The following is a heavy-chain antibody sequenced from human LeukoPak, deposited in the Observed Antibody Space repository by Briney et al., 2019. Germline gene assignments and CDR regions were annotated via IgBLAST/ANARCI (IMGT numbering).Heavy chain of an antibody. CDR2: IIPILGIA. CDR1: GGTFSSYA. CDR3: AREQILYDYVWGSYRYTPPDAFDI. Sequence: SVKVSCKASGGTFSSYASSWVRQAPGQGLEWMGRIIPILGIANYAQKLQGRVTMTTDTSTSTAYMELRSLRSDDTAVYYCAREQILYDYVWGSYRYTPPDAFDIWGQGTMVTVSS. J-gene: IGHJ3*02. V-gene: IGHV1-69*04. D-gene: IGHD3-16*02.